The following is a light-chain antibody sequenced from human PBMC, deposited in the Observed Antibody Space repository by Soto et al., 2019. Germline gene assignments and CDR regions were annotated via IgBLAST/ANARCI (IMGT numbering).Light chain of an antibody. CDR3: QQDGNSPWA. V-gene: IGKV1-5*01. CDR1: QSISSW. J-gene: IGKJ1*01. CDR2: DAS. Sequence: DIQMTQSPSTLSASVGDRVTMTCRASQSISSWLAWYQQKPGKAPKLLIYDASSLESGVPSRFSGSGSGTDFTLTISRLEPEDFAVYYCQQDGNSPWAFGQGTKVDIK.